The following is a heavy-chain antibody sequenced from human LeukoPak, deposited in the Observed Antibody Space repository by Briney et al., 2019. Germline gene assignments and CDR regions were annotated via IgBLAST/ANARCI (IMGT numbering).Heavy chain of an antibody. CDR2: ISSSSSYI. D-gene: IGHD6-13*01. CDR1: GFTFSSYS. J-gene: IGHJ3*02. Sequence: GGSLRLSCAASGFTFSSYSMNWVRQAPGKGLEWVPSISSSSSYIYYADSVKGRFTISRDNSKNTLYLQMNSLRAEDTAVYYCAREVAAAGPPPDAFDIWGQGTMVTVSS. V-gene: IGHV3-21*01. CDR3: AREVAAAGPPPDAFDI.